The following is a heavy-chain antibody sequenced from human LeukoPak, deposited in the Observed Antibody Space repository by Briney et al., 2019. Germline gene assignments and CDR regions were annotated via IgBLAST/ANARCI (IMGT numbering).Heavy chain of an antibody. CDR1: GFTFSSYG. CDR2: IWYDGSNK. J-gene: IGHJ4*02. CDR3: AKSPMTTVTTPDY. V-gene: IGHV3-33*06. Sequence: PGRSLRLSCAPSGFTFSSYGMHWVRQAPGKGLEWVAVIWYDGSNKYYADSVKGRFTISRDNSKNTLYLQINSLRAEDTAVYYCAKSPMTTVTTPDYWGQGTLVTVSS. D-gene: IGHD4-17*01.